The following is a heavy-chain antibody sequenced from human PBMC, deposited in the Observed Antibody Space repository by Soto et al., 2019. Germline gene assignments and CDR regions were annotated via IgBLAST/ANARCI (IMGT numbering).Heavy chain of an antibody. D-gene: IGHD3-16*01. CDR1: GGSISSSSYY. J-gene: IGHJ6*02. Sequence: SETLSLTCTVSGGSISSSSYYWGWIRQPPGKGLEWIGSIYYSGSTYYNPSLKSRVTISADTSKNQFSLKLSSVTAADTAVYYCAATRDPTYGVVGGDYYGMHVWGQGTTVTVS. V-gene: IGHV4-39*01. CDR3: AATRDPTYGVVGGDYYGMHV. CDR2: IYYSGST.